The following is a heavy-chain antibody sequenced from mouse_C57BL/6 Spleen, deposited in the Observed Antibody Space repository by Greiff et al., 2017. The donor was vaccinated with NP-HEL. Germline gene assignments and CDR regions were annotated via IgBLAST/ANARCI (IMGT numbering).Heavy chain of an antibody. V-gene: IGHV1-56*01. Sequence: QVQLQQSGPELVRPGASVKISCKAPGYTFTSHWMQWVRQRPGQGLEWIGEIFPGSGSTYYNEKFKGKATLTVDTSSSTAYMQLSSLTSEDSAVYFCASVYDYDVGTRFAYWGQGTLVTVSA. CDR3: ASVYDYDVGTRFAY. CDR2: IFPGSGST. D-gene: IGHD2-4*01. CDR1: GYTFTSHW. J-gene: IGHJ3*01.